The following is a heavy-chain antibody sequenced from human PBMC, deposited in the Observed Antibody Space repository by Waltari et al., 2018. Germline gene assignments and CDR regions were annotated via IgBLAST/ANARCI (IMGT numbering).Heavy chain of an antibody. CDR3: VKGSGGSRPYYFDS. CDR2: IIPICGTA. Sequence: QVQLVQSGAEVKKPGSSVKVSCKASGGTFSSYAISWVRQAPGQGLEWMGRIIPICGTANYEQKFQGRVTITADKSTSTAYMELSSLRVEDTAVYYCVKGSGGSRPYYFDSWGQGTLVTVSS. CDR1: GGTFSSYA. V-gene: IGHV1-69*08. J-gene: IGHJ4*02. D-gene: IGHD1-26*01.